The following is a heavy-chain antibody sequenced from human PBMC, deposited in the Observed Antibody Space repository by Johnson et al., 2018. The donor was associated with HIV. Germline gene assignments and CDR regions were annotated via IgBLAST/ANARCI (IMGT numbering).Heavy chain of an antibody. V-gene: IGHV3-30-3*01. CDR3: ASPPSGYDFWDGPNIFDV. CDR1: GFTFKSYT. J-gene: IGHJ3*01. CDR2: ISYDGTKK. D-gene: IGHD3-3*01. Sequence: QLVESGGGVVQPGRSLRLSCAASGFTFKSYTVHWVRQAPGKGLEWVAVISYDGTKKNYADSVKGRFTISRENSKNTLFLQMNSLRPEDTAVYYCASPPSGYDFWDGPNIFDVWGQGTMVSVAS.